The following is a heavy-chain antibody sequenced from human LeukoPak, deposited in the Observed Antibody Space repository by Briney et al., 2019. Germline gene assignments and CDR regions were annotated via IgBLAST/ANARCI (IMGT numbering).Heavy chain of an antibody. CDR3: AKEMSLTNYYYGMDV. CDR1: GFTFSSYA. Sequence: GGSLRLSCAASGFTFSSYAMSWVRQAPGKGLEWVSAISGSGGSTYYADSVKGRFTISRDNSKNTLDLQMNSLRAEDTAVYYCAKEMSLTNYYYGMDVWGQGTTVTVSS. V-gene: IGHV3-23*01. J-gene: IGHJ6*02. CDR2: ISGSGGST.